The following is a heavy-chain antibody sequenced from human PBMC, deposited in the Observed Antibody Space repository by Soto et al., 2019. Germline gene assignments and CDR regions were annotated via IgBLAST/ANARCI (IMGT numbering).Heavy chain of an antibody. V-gene: IGHV3-21*01. D-gene: IGHD6-13*01. CDR2: ISSSSSYI. CDR3: ARVAGRVAAANWFDP. Sequence: EVQLVESGGGLVKPGGSLRLSCAASGFTFSSYSMNWVRQAPGKGLEWVSSISSSSSYIYYADSVKGRFTISRDNAKNSLYLQMNSLRAEDTAVYYCARVAGRVAAANWFDPWGQGTLVTVSS. J-gene: IGHJ5*02. CDR1: GFTFSSYS.